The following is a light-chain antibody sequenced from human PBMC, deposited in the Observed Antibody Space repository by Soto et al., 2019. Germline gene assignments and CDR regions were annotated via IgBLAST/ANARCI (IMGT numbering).Light chain of an antibody. Sequence: EIVLTQSPATLSLSPGERATLSCRASQSVRSYLAWYQQRPGQAPRLLIYDASNRATGIPARFSGSGSGTDFTLTSSSLEPEDFAVYYCQQRSSWPRLTFGGGTKVEIK. V-gene: IGKV3-11*01. CDR2: DAS. CDR1: QSVRSY. CDR3: QQRSSWPRLT. J-gene: IGKJ4*01.